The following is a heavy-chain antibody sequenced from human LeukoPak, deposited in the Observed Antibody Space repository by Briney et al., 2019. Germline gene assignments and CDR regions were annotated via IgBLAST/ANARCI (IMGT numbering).Heavy chain of an antibody. J-gene: IGHJ4*02. D-gene: IGHD3-22*01. V-gene: IGHV3-9*01. CDR2: ISWNSGSI. CDR1: GFTFDDYA. Sequence: GRSLRLSCAASGFTFDDYAMHWVRQAPGKGLEWVSGISWNSGSIGYADSVKGRFTISRDNAKNSLYLQMNSLRDEDTAVYYCARWVTYYYDTSGYYYDYWGQGTLVSVSS. CDR3: ARWVTYYYDTSGYYYDY.